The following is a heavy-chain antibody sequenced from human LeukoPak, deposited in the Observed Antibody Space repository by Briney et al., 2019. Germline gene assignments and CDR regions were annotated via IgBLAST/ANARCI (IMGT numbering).Heavy chain of an antibody. Sequence: GGSLRLSRAPSGFTFSSHWMNWVRHPPGKGLVWVSRIVMEGSSTTYAESVKGRFTTSRDNAKNTLYLQMNSLRAEDTAVYYCARGFTIFGVVNDGFDIWGQGTKVTVSS. J-gene: IGHJ3*02. CDR3: ARGFTIFGVVNDGFDI. D-gene: IGHD3-3*01. V-gene: IGHV3-74*01. CDR2: IVMEGSST. CDR1: GFTFSSHW.